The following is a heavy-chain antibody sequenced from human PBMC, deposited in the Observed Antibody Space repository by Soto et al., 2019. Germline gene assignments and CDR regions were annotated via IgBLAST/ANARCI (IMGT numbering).Heavy chain of an antibody. Sequence: QVQLVQSGAEVKKPGSSVRVSCKASGGTFSRYSINWVRQAPGQGLEWMGRVIPLFDTSNYAQTFQGRVTITADKSTNTAYMELSSLRSEDTAVYYCARDYGGNAGWFDPWGQGTLVTVSS. CDR3: ARDYGGNAGWFDP. CDR1: GGTFSRYS. V-gene: IGHV1-69*06. CDR2: VIPLFDTS. D-gene: IGHD4-17*01. J-gene: IGHJ5*02.